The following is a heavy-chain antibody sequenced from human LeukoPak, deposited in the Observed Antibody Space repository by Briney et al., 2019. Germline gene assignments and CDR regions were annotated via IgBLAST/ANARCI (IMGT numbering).Heavy chain of an antibody. V-gene: IGHV3-33*01. Sequence: PGESLRLSCAASGFAFNTYAMHWVRQAPGQGLEWVALIWHDGSHKFYSNSVRGQFTISRDNSKNTVSLQMNNLRPEDTAVYYCARETFGSGSYPDFWGQGTLVTVSS. CDR1: GFAFNTYA. J-gene: IGHJ4*02. CDR3: ARETFGSGSYPDF. D-gene: IGHD3-10*01. CDR2: IWHDGSHK.